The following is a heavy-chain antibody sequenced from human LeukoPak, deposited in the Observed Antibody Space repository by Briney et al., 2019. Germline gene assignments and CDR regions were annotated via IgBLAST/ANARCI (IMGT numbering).Heavy chain of an antibody. V-gene: IGHV1-8*01. D-gene: IGHD3-3*01. CDR2: MNPNSGNT. CDR3: ARFYDFWSGYYNSYYYYGMDV. CDR1: GYTFTSYD. J-gene: IGHJ6*02. Sequence: GASVKVSCKASGYTFTSYDINWVRQATGQGLEWMGWMNPNSGNTGYAQKFQGRVTMTRNTSISTAYMELSSLRSEDTAVYYCARFYDFWSGYYNSYYYYGMDVWGQETTVTVSS.